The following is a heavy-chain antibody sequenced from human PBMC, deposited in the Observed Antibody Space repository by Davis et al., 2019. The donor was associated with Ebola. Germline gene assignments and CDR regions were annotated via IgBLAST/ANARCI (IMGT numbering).Heavy chain of an antibody. CDR3: ARVGHYYGMDV. CDR1: GGSVSSGSYY. J-gene: IGHJ6*02. V-gene: IGHV4-61*01. CDR2: IYYSGST. Sequence: SETLSLTCTVSGGSVSSGSYYWSWIRQPPGKGLEWIGYIYYSGSTNYNPSLKSRVTISVDTSKNQFSLKLSSVTAADTAVYYCARVGHYYGMDVWGQGTTVTVSS. D-gene: IGHD3-16*01.